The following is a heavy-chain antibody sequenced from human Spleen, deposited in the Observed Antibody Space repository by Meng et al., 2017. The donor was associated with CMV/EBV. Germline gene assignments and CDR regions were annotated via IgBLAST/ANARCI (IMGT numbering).Heavy chain of an antibody. V-gene: IGHV1-69*05. D-gene: IGHD1-26*01. CDR3: ASRWGAALDY. CDR1: GGTFSGYP. J-gene: IGHJ4*02. Sequence: KGSWKASGGTFSGYPFTWVRQAPGQGLGWLGGIVPIFRTMIYGQKFQGRVTITTDESASTAYMELSGLRFEDTAVYYCASRWGAALDYWGQGTLVTVSS. CDR2: IVPIFRTM.